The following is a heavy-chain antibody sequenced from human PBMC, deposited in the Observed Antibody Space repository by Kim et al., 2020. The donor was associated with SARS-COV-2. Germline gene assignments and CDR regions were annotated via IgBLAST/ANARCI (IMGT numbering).Heavy chain of an antibody. V-gene: IGHV4-59*08. Sequence: SETLSLTCTVSGGSISSYYWSWIRQPPGKGLEWIGYIYYSGSTNYNPSLKSRVTISVDTSKNQFSLKLSSVTAADTAVYYCARLPKSEQPGKFDYWGQGT. J-gene: IGHJ4*02. CDR3: ARLPKSEQPGKFDY. CDR2: IYYSGST. CDR1: GGSISSYY. D-gene: IGHD1-26*01.